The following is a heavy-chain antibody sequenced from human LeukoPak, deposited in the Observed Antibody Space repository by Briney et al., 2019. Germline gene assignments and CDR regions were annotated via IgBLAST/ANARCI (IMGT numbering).Heavy chain of an antibody. Sequence: PGGSLRLSRAASGFTFSSYWMHWVRHAPGKGLVWVSRINSDGSSTSYADSVKGRFTISRDNAKNTLYLQMNSLRAEDTAVYYCARGGGGWNFDYWGQGTLVTVSS. CDR1: GFTFSSYW. CDR2: INSDGSST. CDR3: ARGGGGWNFDY. V-gene: IGHV3-74*01. D-gene: IGHD6-19*01. J-gene: IGHJ4*02.